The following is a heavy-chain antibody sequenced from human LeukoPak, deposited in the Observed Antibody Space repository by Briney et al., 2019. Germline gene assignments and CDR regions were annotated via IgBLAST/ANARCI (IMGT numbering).Heavy chain of an antibody. CDR2: INPSGGST. CDR3: ARGDELRYFDWLMKRNYYYYGMDV. D-gene: IGHD3-9*01. V-gene: IGHV1-46*01. Sequence: ASVKVSCTASGYTFTSYYMHWVRQAPGQGLEWMGIINPSGGSTSYAQKFQGRVTMTRDTSTSTVYMELSSLRSEDTAVYYCARGDELRYFDWLMKRNYYYYGMDVWGQGTTVTVSS. J-gene: IGHJ6*02. CDR1: GYTFTSYY.